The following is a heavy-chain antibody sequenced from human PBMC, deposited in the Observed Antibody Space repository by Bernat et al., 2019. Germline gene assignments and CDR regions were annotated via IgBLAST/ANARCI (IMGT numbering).Heavy chain of an antibody. D-gene: IGHD3-22*01. CDR2: ISYDGSNK. J-gene: IGHJ4*02. CDR1: GFTFSSYG. Sequence: QVQLVESGGGVVQPGRSLRLSCAASGFTFSSYGMHWVRQAPGKGLEWVAVISYDGSNKYYADSVKCRFTISRDNSKNTLYLQMNSLRAEDTAVYYCAKWGRTYYYDSSGYSRFDYWGQGTLITVSS. CDR3: AKWGRTYYYDSSGYSRFDY. V-gene: IGHV3-30*18.